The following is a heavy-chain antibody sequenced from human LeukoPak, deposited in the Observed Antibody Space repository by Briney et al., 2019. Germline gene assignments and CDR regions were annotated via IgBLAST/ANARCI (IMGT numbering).Heavy chain of an antibody. CDR1: GYTFTSYD. CDR2: MNPNSGNT. V-gene: IGHV1-8*01. CDR3: ARRRYIAAAGTFYKQNNWFDP. J-gene: IGHJ5*02. Sequence: AASVKVSCKASGYTFTSYDINWVRQATGQGLEWMGWMNPNSGNTGYAQKFQGRVTMTRNTSISTAYMELSSLRSEDTAVYYCARRRYIAAAGTFYKQNNWFDPWGQGTLVTVSS. D-gene: IGHD6-13*01.